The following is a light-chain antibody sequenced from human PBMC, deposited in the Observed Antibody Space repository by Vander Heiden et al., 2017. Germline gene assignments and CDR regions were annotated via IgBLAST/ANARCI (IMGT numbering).Light chain of an antibody. J-gene: IGKJ1*01. V-gene: IGKV3-20*01. CDR3: QQFGSSPWT. Sequence: TVLTQPPGTLSLSSGARATLSCRASQSVSSSSLTWYQQKPGQAPRVLIYNASSRATGIPERFRGSGSGTDFTLTISRLEPEDFAVYYCQQFGSSPWTFGQGTKVEFK. CDR2: NAS. CDR1: QSVSSSS.